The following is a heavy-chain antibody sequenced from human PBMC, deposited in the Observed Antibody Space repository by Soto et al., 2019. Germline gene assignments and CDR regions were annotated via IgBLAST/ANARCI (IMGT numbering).Heavy chain of an antibody. CDR2: IYYSGST. V-gene: IGHV4-59*08. Sequence: QVQLQESGPGLVKPSETLSLTCTVSGGSISSYYWSWIRQPPGKGLEWIGYIYYSGSTNYNPSLKSRVTISVDTSQNEYSMKLSSVTAAVTAVYYCARQRGTDVFDIWGQGTMVTVSS. J-gene: IGHJ3*02. CDR1: GGSISSYY. D-gene: IGHD1-1*01. CDR3: ARQRGTDVFDI.